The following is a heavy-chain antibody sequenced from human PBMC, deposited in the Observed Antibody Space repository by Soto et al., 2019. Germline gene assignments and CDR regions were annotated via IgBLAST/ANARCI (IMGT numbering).Heavy chain of an antibody. V-gene: IGHV3-74*01. Sequence: PLXYLRHSCAASGFTCSSYWMHWFRQAPGKGLVWVSRINSDGSSTSYADSVKGRFTISRDNAKNTLYLQMNSLRAEDTAVYYCANGRYNYYFDYWGQGTLVPVS. CDR2: INSDGSST. J-gene: IGHJ4*02. D-gene: IGHD1-1*01. CDR1: GFTCSSYW. CDR3: ANGRYNYYFDY.